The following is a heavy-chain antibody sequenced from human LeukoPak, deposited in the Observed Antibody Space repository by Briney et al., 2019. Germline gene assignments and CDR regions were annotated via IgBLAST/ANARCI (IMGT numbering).Heavy chain of an antibody. CDR3: ARTPFDYGGNENWFDP. Sequence: KESGPALVKPTQTLTLTCTFSGFSLSTSGMRVSWIRQPPGKALEWLARIDCDDDKFYSTSLKTRLTIYKDTSTNQVVLTMTNMDPVDTATYYCARTPFDYGGNENWFDPWGQGTLVTVSS. CDR1: GFSLSTSGMR. D-gene: IGHD4-23*01. CDR2: IDCDDDK. J-gene: IGHJ5*02. V-gene: IGHV2-70*04.